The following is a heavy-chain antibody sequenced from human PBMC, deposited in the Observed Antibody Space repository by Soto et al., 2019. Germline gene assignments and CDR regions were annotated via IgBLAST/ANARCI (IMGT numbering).Heavy chain of an antibody. CDR3: ARDLPNLSSGWYGMDV. Sequence: QVQLVQSGAEVKKPGSSVKVSCKASGGTFSSYAISWVRQAPGQGLEWMGGIIPIFGTANYAQKFQGRVTITADESTSTSYMELSSLRSEDTAVYYCARDLPNLSSGWYGMDVWGQGTTVTVSS. J-gene: IGHJ6*02. CDR1: GGTFSSYA. CDR2: IIPIFGTA. D-gene: IGHD6-19*01. V-gene: IGHV1-69*01.